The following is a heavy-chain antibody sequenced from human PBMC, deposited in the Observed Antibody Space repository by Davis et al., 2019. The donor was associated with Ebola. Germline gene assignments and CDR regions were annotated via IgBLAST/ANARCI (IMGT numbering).Heavy chain of an antibody. D-gene: IGHD2-2*01. CDR2: ISYDGSNK. CDR1: GFTFSSYG. Sequence: GESLKISCAASGFTFSSYGMHWVRQAPGKGLEWVAVISYDGSNKYYADSVKGRFTISRDNSKNTLYLQMNSLRAEDTAVYYCAKASIQYLVGWGQGTLVTVSS. CDR3: AKASIQYLVG. J-gene: IGHJ4*02. V-gene: IGHV3-30*18.